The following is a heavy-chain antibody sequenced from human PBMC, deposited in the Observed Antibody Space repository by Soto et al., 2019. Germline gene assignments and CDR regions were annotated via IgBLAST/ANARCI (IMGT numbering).Heavy chain of an antibody. Sequence: EVQLVQSGAEVKKPGESLRLSCSGSGYSFTKSWISWVRQVPGKGLEWMGRIDPDDSYTNYSPSLQGHVTMSVDKSISTAYLQWSSLKASDSAIYYCAREGMVSRSYYFQSWGQGTLVAVSS. CDR3: AREGMVSRSYYFQS. V-gene: IGHV5-10-1*03. D-gene: IGHD2-8*01. CDR2: IDPDDSYT. CDR1: GYSFTKSW. J-gene: IGHJ4*02.